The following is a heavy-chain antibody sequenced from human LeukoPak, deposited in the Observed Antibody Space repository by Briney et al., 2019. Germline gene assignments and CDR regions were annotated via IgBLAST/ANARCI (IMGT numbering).Heavy chain of an antibody. D-gene: IGHD3-10*01. V-gene: IGHV3-74*01. CDR3: ASSGRFGELLAFDY. Sequence: GGSLRLSCAASGFTFSSYWMHWVRQAPGKGLVWVSRINSDGSSTSYADSVKGRFTISRDNAKNTLYLQMYSLRAEDTAVYYCASSGRFGELLAFDYWGQGTLVTVSS. J-gene: IGHJ4*02. CDR1: GFTFSSYW. CDR2: INSDGSST.